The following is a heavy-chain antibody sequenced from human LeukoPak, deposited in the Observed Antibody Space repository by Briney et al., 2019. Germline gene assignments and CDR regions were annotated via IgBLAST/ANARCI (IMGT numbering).Heavy chain of an antibody. J-gene: IGHJ4*02. CDR1: GGSISSSSYY. Sequence: SETLSLTCTVSGGSISSSSYYLGWIRQPPGKGLGWIGSIYYSGSTYYNPSLKSRVPISVDTSKNQFSLKLSSVTAADTAVYYCASEGNLEQRYYFDYWGEGPLVPVSS. CDR3: ASEGNLEQRYYFDY. V-gene: IGHV4-39*01. D-gene: IGHD1/OR15-1a*01. CDR2: IYYSGST.